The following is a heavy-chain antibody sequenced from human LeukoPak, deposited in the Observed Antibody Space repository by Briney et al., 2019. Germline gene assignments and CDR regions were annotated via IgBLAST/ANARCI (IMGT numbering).Heavy chain of an antibody. Sequence: SETLSLTCTVSGVSISSGGYYWSWIRQHPGKGLEWIGYIYYRGSTYYNPSLKSRVTISVDTSKNQFSLKLSSVTAADTAVYYCARDRAYYDSSHNWFDPWGQGTLVTVSS. V-gene: IGHV4-31*03. CDR2: IYYRGST. D-gene: IGHD3-22*01. J-gene: IGHJ5*02. CDR1: GVSISSGGYY. CDR3: ARDRAYYDSSHNWFDP.